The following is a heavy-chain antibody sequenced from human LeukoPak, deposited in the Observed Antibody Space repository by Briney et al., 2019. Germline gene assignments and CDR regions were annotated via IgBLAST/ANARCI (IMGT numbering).Heavy chain of an antibody. Sequence: QPGGSLRLFCAASGFTFSSYWMSWVRQAPGKGLEWVANIKQDGSEKYYVDSVKGRFTISRDNAKNSLYLQMNSLRAEDTAVYYCARDQGRTTVTNWFDPWGQGTLVTVSS. J-gene: IGHJ5*02. CDR1: GFTFSSYW. D-gene: IGHD4-17*01. CDR2: IKQDGSEK. V-gene: IGHV3-7*05. CDR3: ARDQGRTTVTNWFDP.